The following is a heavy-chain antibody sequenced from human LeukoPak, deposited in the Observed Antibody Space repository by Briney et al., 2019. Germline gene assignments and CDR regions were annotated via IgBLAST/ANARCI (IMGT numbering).Heavy chain of an antibody. Sequence: GGSLRLSCAASGFTFSSYAMQWVRQAPGKGLEWGAVISYDGSNKYYADSVKGRFTISRDNSKNTLYLQMNSLRAEDTAVYYCATGGEVVVVASEYYFDYWGQGTLVTVSS. CDR2: ISYDGSNK. CDR1: GFTFSSYA. D-gene: IGHD2-15*01. V-gene: IGHV3-30*04. CDR3: ATGGEVVVVASEYYFDY. J-gene: IGHJ4*02.